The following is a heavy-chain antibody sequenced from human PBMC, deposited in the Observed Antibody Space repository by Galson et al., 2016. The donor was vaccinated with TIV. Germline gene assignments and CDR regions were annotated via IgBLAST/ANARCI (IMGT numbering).Heavy chain of an antibody. CDR1: RGPFSSYA. Sequence: SVKVSCKASRGPFSSYATTWVRQAPGQGLEWVGRIIPIFRTTNYAQRFQGRVTITADEFTGAAYMELNSLRSDDTAVYFCAKESGYNSGYITDWGQGTLVTVSS. J-gene: IGHJ1*01. D-gene: IGHD5-18*01. V-gene: IGHV1-69*13. CDR2: IIPIFRTT. CDR3: AKESGYNSGYITD.